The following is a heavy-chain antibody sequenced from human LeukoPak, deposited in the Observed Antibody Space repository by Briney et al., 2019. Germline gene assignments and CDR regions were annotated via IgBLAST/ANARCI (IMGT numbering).Heavy chain of an antibody. D-gene: IGHD5-18*01. V-gene: IGHV1-2*02. J-gene: IGHJ6*02. Sequence: ASVKVSCKASGYTFTGYYMHWVRQAPGQGLEWVGWINPNSGGTNYAQKFQGRVTMTRDTSISTAYMELSRLRSDDTAVYYCARGSGQLWLPPQIGGMDVWGQGTTVTVSS. CDR2: INPNSGGT. CDR1: GYTFTGYY. CDR3: ARGSGQLWLPPQIGGMDV.